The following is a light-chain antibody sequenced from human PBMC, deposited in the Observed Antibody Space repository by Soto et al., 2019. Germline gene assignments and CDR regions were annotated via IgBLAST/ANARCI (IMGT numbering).Light chain of an antibody. V-gene: IGLV3-1*01. CDR2: QDT. CDR1: KLGDKY. CDR3: QAWDSSPVV. J-gene: IGLJ2*01. Sequence: SYELTQPPSVSVSPGHTASITCSGDKLGDKYACWYQQKPGQSPVLVIYQDTKRPSGIPERFSGSNSGNTATLTISGTQAMDEADYYCQAWDSSPVVFGGGTKLTVL.